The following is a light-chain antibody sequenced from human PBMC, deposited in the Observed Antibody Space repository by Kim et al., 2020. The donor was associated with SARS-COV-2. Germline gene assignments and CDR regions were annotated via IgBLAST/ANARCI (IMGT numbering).Light chain of an antibody. CDR2: LGS. Sequence: DIVMTQSPLSLPVTSGEPASISCRSSQSLVYSNGYNYLNWYLQKPGQSPQLLIYLGSNRASGVPDRFSGSGSGTDFTLKISRVEAEDVGVYYCMQALQTPPTFGQGTRLEIK. V-gene: IGKV2-28*01. CDR1: QSLVYSNGYNY. J-gene: IGKJ5*01. CDR3: MQALQTPPT.